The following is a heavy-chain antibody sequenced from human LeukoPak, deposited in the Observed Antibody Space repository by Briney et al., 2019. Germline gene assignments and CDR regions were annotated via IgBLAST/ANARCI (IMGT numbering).Heavy chain of an antibody. CDR3: AKDESSAGDLTFQH. CDR2: IGSDSSYM. Sequence: GGSLRLSCVASGFTFSSYTMNWVRQAPGKGLEWVSSIGSDSSYMYYADSVKGRFTISRDNAKNSLCLQMNSLRAEDTAVYYCAKDESSAGDLTFQHWGQGTLVTVSS. CDR1: GFTFSSYT. J-gene: IGHJ1*01. V-gene: IGHV3-21*01. D-gene: IGHD4-17*01.